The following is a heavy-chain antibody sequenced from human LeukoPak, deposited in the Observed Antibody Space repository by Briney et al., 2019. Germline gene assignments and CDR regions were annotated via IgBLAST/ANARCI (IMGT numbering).Heavy chain of an antibody. V-gene: IGHV4-59*08. CDR3: ATSRWPRDANFDY. J-gene: IGHJ4*02. Sequence: SETLSLTCTVSGGSISSYYWSWIRQPPGKGLEWIGYIYYSGSTNYNPSLKSRVTISVDTSTNQVSLKLRSVTAADTAVYYCATSRWPRDANFDYWGQGTLVTVSS. CDR2: IYYSGST. CDR1: GGSISSYY. D-gene: IGHD6-13*01.